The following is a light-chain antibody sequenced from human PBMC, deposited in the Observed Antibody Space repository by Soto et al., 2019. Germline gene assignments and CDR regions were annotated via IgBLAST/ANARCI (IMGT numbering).Light chain of an antibody. CDR2: GAS. J-gene: IGKJ4*01. Sequence: EIVLTQSPGTLSLSPGERATLSCRASQSVSSSYLAWYQQKPGQARRLLIYGASSRATGIPDRFSGSGSGTDFTLTISRLEPEEFAVYYCHQYDSSPLTFGGGTKVEIK. V-gene: IGKV3-20*01. CDR3: HQYDSSPLT. CDR1: QSVSSSY.